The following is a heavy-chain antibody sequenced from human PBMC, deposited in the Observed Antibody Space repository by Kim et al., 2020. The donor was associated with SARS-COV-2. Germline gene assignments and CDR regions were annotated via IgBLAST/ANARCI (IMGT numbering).Heavy chain of an antibody. Sequence: GGSLRLSCAASGFTFSSYWMHWVRQAPGKGLVWVSRINSDGSSTSYADSVKGRFTISRDNAKNTLYLQMNSLRAEDTAVYYCAGTAMAQYYYGMDVWGQGTTVTVSS. D-gene: IGHD5-18*01. V-gene: IGHV3-74*01. J-gene: IGHJ6*02. CDR2: INSDGSST. CDR1: GFTFSSYW. CDR3: AGTAMAQYYYGMDV.